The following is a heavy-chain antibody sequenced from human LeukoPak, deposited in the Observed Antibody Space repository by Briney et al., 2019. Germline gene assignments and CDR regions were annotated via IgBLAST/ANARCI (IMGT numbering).Heavy chain of an antibody. CDR3: ARDGGSYYDAFDI. D-gene: IGHD1-26*01. Sequence: GGSLRLSCAASGFTFSSYAMSWVRQAPGKGLEWVSAISGSGGSTYYADSVKGRFTISRDNSKNTLYLQMNSLRAEDTAVYYCARDGGSYYDAFDIWGQGTMVTVSS. CDR2: ISGSGGST. J-gene: IGHJ3*02. CDR1: GFTFSSYA. V-gene: IGHV3-23*01.